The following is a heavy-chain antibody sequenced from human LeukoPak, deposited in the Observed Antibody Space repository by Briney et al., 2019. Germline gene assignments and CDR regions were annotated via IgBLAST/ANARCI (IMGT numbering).Heavy chain of an antibody. J-gene: IGHJ4*02. CDR1: GLTFSSYA. CDR3: AKVGRLAVPSLYFDY. D-gene: IGHD2-2*01. CDR2: ISGSGGST. Sequence: GGSLRLSCAASGLTFSSYAMSWVRQAPGKGLEWVSAISGSGGSTYYADSVKGRFTISRDNSKNTLYLQMNSLRAEDTAVYYCAKVGRLAVPSLYFDYWGQGTLVTVSS. V-gene: IGHV3-23*01.